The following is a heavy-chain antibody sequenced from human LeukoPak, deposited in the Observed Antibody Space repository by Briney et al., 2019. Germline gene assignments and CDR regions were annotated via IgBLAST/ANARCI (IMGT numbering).Heavy chain of an antibody. CDR2: IYHSGST. J-gene: IGHJ3*01. CDR1: SYSISSGYY. V-gene: IGHV4-38-2*01. Sequence: SETLSLTCAVSSYSISSGYYWGWIRQPPGKGLEWIGSIYHSGSTYYNPSLKSRVTISVDTSKNQFSLKLSSVTAADTAVYYCARLLDWAALWGQGTMVTVSS. CDR3: ARLLDWAAL. D-gene: IGHD6-6*01.